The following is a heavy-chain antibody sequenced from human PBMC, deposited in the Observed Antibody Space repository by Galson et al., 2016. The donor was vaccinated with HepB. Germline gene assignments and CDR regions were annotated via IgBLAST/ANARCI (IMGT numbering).Heavy chain of an antibody. CDR1: GGSISTSSYY. V-gene: IGHV4-39*07. CDR3: ARDLAYYYDSSGYYPLYYFDY. D-gene: IGHD3-22*01. CDR2: IYYSGST. Sequence: SETLSLTCTVSGGSISTSSYYWGWLRQPPGKGLEWIGTIYYSGSTYYNPSLKSRVTISVDTSKNQFFLKLSSVTAADTAVYYCARDLAYYYDSSGYYPLYYFDYWGQGTLVTVSS. J-gene: IGHJ4*02.